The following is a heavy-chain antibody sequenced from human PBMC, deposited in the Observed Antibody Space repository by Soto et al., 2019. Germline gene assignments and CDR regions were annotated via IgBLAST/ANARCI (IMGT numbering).Heavy chain of an antibody. D-gene: IGHD7-27*01. CDR1: GFTFSSYE. Sequence: GGSLRLSCAASGFTFSSYEMNWVRQAPGKGLEWVSYISSSGSTIYYADSVKGRFTISRDNAKNSLYLQMNSLRAEDTAVYYCATLLGIRGDAVDIWGQGTMVTVSS. J-gene: IGHJ3*02. CDR3: ATLLGIRGDAVDI. V-gene: IGHV3-48*03. CDR2: ISSSGSTI.